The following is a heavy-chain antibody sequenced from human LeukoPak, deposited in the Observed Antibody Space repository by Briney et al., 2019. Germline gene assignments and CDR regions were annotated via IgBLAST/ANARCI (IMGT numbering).Heavy chain of an antibody. J-gene: IGHJ4*02. CDR3: ARASTVDFDY. D-gene: IGHD5-12*01. Sequence: GGSLTLSCAASGFTFSSYRMNWVRQAPGKGLEWLSSISSSSNYIYYADSVKGRFTISRDNAKNSLYLQMNSLRADDTAVSYCARASTVDFDYWGQGTLVTVSS. V-gene: IGHV3-21*01. CDR2: ISSSSNYI. CDR1: GFTFSSYR.